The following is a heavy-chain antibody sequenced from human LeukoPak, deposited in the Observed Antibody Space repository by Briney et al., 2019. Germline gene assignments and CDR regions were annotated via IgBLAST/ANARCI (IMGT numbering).Heavy chain of an antibody. Sequence: GESLEISLQGPGYSFSRHLIAWVPQLPGKGLDWMGIIYPGDSDTRYSPSLQGQVTISADNFTSPAYLQWSSLKASNTAMYYCARGGIVGSAFDYWGQGTLVTVSS. J-gene: IGHJ4*02. D-gene: IGHD1-26*01. CDR1: GYSFSRHL. CDR2: IYPGDSDT. V-gene: IGHV5-51*01. CDR3: ARGGIVGSAFDY.